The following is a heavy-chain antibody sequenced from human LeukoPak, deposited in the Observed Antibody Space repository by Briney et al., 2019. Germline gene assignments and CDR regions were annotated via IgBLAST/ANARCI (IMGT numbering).Heavy chain of an antibody. CDR2: INPNSGDS. J-gene: IGHJ4*03. V-gene: IGHV1-2*02. D-gene: IGHD2-8*01. CDR1: GYKFTGYY. CDR3: AREIDGVLVFDK. Sequence: GASVKVSCKATGYKFTGYYMHGVLQAPGQGLEWMGWINPNSGDSHHAQKFQGRVTMTRDTSISTAYMELSRLRSDDTAVYYCAREIDGVLVFDKCGQGTMVTVSS.